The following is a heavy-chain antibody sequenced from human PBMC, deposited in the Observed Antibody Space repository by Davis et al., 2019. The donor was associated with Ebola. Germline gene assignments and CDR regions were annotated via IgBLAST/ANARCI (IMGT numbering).Heavy chain of an antibody. CDR3: ARDLEGPGHRITADGTDEFIDY. D-gene: IGHD6-13*01. CDR2: IQYDGGSK. CDR1: GLIFSNCD. J-gene: IGHJ4*02. V-gene: IGHV3-30*02. Sequence: GGSLRLSCATSGLIFSNCDMHWVRQPPGKGLEWVAFIQYDGGSKYYADSVKGRFTISRDSSKNTLYLQMNSLRGDDTAVYYCARDLEGPGHRITADGTDEFIDYWGQGTLVTVSS.